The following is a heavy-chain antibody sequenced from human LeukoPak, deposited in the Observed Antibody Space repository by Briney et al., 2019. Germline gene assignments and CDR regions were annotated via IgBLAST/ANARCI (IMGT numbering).Heavy chain of an antibody. D-gene: IGHD4-17*01. V-gene: IGHV4-34*01. J-gene: IGHJ4*02. Sequence: SDTLSLTCAVSGVSFDDYYWAWVRQTPGKGVEGIGEIDHSGYTNDSPSLKSRVTLSIDTSRKQFSLNLRSVTVADAGIYYCTRMTTGHDYWGQGTLVTVSS. CDR3: TRMTTGHDY. CDR1: GVSFDDYY. CDR2: IDHSGYT.